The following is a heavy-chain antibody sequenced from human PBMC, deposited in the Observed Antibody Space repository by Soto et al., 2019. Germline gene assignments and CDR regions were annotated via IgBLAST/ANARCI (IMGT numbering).Heavy chain of an antibody. J-gene: IGHJ6*02. D-gene: IGHD3-10*01. CDR1: GDSVSSNSAA. Sequence: SQTLSLTCAISGDSVSSNSAAWNWIRQSPSRGLEWLGRTYYRSKWYNDYAVSVKSRITINPDTSKNQFSLQLNSVTPEDTAVYYCARAPKNYYGSGSAYYYYYGMDVWGQGTTVTVSS. CDR2: TYYRSKWYN. V-gene: IGHV6-1*01. CDR3: ARAPKNYYGSGSAYYYYYGMDV.